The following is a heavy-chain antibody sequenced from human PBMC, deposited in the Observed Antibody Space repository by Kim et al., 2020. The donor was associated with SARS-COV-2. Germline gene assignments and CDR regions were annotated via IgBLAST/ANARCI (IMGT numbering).Heavy chain of an antibody. CDR1: GGSISSSSYY. J-gene: IGHJ6*02. CDR2: IYYSGST. V-gene: IGHV4-39*01. CDR3: ARLHKWELLPYV. Sequence: SETLSLTCTVSGGSISSSSYYWGWIRQPPGKGLEWIGSIYYSGSTYYNPSLKSRVTISVDTSKNQFSLKLSSVTAADTAVYYCARLHKWELLPYVWGQGTTVTVSS. D-gene: IGHD1-26*01.